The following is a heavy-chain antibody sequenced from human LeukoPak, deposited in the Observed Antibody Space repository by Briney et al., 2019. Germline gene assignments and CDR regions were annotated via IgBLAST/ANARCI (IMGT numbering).Heavy chain of an antibody. CDR3: ARDPRSTVVTPSPYFDY. D-gene: IGHD4-23*01. CDR2: IYSGGST. V-gene: IGHV3-53*01. Sequence: GGSLRLSCAASGFTVSSNYMSWVRQAPGKGLEWVSVIYSGGSTYYADSVKGRFTISRDNAKNSLYLQMNSLRAEDTAVYYCARDPRSTVVTPSPYFDYWGQGTLVTVSS. J-gene: IGHJ4*02. CDR1: GFTVSSNY.